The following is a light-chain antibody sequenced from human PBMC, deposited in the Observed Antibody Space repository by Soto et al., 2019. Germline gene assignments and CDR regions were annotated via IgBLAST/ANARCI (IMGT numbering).Light chain of an antibody. Sequence: EIVMTQSPATLSVSPGERATLSCRAGQGVTTNFAWYQQKSGQSPRLLIYGASTRATGIPARFSGSGSGTDFTLTISSLEPEDFAVYYCQQRMNWPLTFGQGTRLEIK. CDR1: QGVTTN. CDR2: GAS. CDR3: QQRMNWPLT. V-gene: IGKV3D-15*01. J-gene: IGKJ5*01.